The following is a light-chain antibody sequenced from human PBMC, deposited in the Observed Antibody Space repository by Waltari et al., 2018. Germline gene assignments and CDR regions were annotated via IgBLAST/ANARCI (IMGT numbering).Light chain of an antibody. CDR3: AAWDDSLNGVV. CDR1: SSNIGNNA. CDR2: YDD. J-gene: IGLJ2*01. Sequence: QSVLTQPPSVSEAPRQRVTISCSGSSSNIGNNAVNWYQQLPGTAPKLLIYYDDLLPSGVSDRFSGSQSGTSASLAISGLQSDDEADYYCAAWDDSLNGVVFGGGTKLTVL. V-gene: IGLV1-36*01.